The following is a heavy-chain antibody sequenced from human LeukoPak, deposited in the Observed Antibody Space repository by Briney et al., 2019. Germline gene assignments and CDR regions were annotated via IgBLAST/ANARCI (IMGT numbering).Heavy chain of an antibody. D-gene: IGHD3-10*01. Sequence: SVKVSCKASGGTFSSYAISWVRQAPGQGLEWMGGIIPIFGTANYAQKFQGRVTMTRDTSTSTVYMELSSLRSEDTAVYYCARGLYYYGSGSYAFDIWGQGTMVTVSS. CDR2: IIPIFGTA. V-gene: IGHV1-69*05. CDR1: GGTFSSYA. J-gene: IGHJ3*02. CDR3: ARGLYYYGSGSYAFDI.